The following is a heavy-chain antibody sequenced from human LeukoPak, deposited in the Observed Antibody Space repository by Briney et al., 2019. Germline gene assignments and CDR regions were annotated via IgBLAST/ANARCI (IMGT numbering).Heavy chain of an antibody. CDR1: GDTFTSYG. D-gene: IGHD3-22*01. Sequence: SVKVSCKASGDTFTSYGISWVRQAPGQGLEWMGGIIPIFGTANYAQKFQGRVTITTDESTSTAYMELSSLRSEDTAVYYCARDPGYYASSGYPSDAFDISGQGTMVTVSS. J-gene: IGHJ3*02. CDR2: IIPIFGTA. V-gene: IGHV1-69*05. CDR3: ARDPGYYASSGYPSDAFDI.